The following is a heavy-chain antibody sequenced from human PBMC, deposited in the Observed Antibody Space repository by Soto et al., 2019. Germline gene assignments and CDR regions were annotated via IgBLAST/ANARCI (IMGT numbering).Heavy chain of an antibody. CDR3: AKDRTYSDSWPSGPFDY. CDR1: GFTFSSYG. V-gene: IGHV3-30*18. Sequence: QVHLVESGGGVAQPGRSLRLSCAASGFTFSSYGIHWVRQAPGKGLEWVAFISYDGRNTYYGDAVKGRFTVSRDNSKNVLYLQRNSLRAEDTAVDYWAKDRTYSDSWPSGPFDYWRQGTLVTVSS. J-gene: IGHJ4*02. D-gene: IGHD6-13*01. CDR2: ISYDGRNT.